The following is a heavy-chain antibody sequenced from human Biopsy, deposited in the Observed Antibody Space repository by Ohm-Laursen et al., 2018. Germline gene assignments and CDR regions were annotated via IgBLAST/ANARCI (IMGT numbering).Heavy chain of an antibody. Sequence: SLRLSCAASGFNLSAFALHWVRQASGRGLEWVGRIKKKSNNDATAYAESMKGRFSIFRDDSKSTSFLQMNSLKIEDTAVYFCTRSAGCGYDYWGQGILVTVSS. CDR1: GFNLSAFA. V-gene: IGHV3-73*01. CDR2: IKKKSNNDAT. CDR3: TRSAGCGYDY. J-gene: IGHJ4*02. D-gene: IGHD2-15*01.